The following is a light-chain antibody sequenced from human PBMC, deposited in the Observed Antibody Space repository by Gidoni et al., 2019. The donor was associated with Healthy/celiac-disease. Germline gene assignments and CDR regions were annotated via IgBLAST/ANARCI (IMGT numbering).Light chain of an antibody. CDR1: QDISNY. Sequence: DIQMTQSPSSLSASLGDRVTITCQASQDISNYVNWYQQKPGKAPKLLIYDASNLETGVPSRFSGSGSGTDFTFTISSLQPEDIATYYCQQYDNPITFGQGTRLEIK. CDR2: DAS. V-gene: IGKV1-33*01. CDR3: QQYDNPIT. J-gene: IGKJ5*01.